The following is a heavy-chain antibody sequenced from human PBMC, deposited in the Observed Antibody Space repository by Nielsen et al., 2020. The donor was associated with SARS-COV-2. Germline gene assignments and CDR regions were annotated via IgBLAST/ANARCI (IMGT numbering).Heavy chain of an antibody. D-gene: IGHD3-3*01. V-gene: IGHV1-8*01. CDR2: MNPNSGNT. CDR1: GYTFTSYD. CDR3: ARRVTYYDFWSGYYCYGMEV. Sequence: ASVKVSCKASGYTFTSYDINWVRQATGQGLEWMGWMNPNSGNTGYAQKFQGRVTMTRNTSISTAYMELSSLRSEDTAVYYCARRVTYYDFWSGYYCYGMEVWGQGTTVTVSS. J-gene: IGHJ6*02.